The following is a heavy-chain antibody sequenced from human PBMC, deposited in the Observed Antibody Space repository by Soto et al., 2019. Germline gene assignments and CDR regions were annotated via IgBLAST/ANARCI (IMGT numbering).Heavy chain of an antibody. J-gene: IGHJ4*02. CDR2: ISTSGTYT. V-gene: IGHV3-11*05. D-gene: IGHD6-19*01. Sequence: QVQLVESGGGLVKPGGSLRLSCAASGFTFSDYYMSWIRQAPGKGLELVSFISTSGTYTNYADSVKGRFTISRDNAKNSLFLQMNSLRAEDTAVYYCARESGEAGTDYWGQGTLVTVSS. CDR3: ARESGEAGTDY. CDR1: GFTFSDYY.